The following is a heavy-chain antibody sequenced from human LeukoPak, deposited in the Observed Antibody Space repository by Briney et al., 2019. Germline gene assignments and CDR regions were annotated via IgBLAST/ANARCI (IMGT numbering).Heavy chain of an antibody. V-gene: IGHV3-23*01. J-gene: IGHJ4*02. D-gene: IGHD5-24*01. CDR3: ARGPAGTRPLEDGLDY. Sequence: PGGSLRLSCAASGFTFSSYAMSWVRQAPGKGLEWVSAISGSGGSTYYADSVKGRFTISRDNSKNTLYLQMNSLRAEDTAVYYCARGPAGTRPLEDGLDYWGQGTLVTVSS. CDR2: ISGSGGST. CDR1: GFTFSSYA.